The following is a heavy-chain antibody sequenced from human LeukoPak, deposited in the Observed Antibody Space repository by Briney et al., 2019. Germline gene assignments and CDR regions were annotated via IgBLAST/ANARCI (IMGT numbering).Heavy chain of an antibody. Sequence: GGSLRLSCAASGFTFRSYSMNWVRQAPGKGLEWVSSISSSSSYLYYADSVKGRFTISRDNAKNSLYLQMNSLRAEDTAFYYCARDFPRDNDAFDIWGQGTMVTVSS. CDR1: GFTFRSYS. V-gene: IGHV3-21*01. CDR2: ISSSSSYL. J-gene: IGHJ3*02. CDR3: ARDFPRDNDAFDI.